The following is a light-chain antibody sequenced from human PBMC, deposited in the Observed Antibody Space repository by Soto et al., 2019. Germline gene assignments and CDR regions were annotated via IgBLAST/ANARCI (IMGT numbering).Light chain of an antibody. CDR2: GNT. CDR3: QSYDSSLHASV. V-gene: IGLV1-40*01. CDR1: SSNIGAGYD. J-gene: IGLJ1*01. Sequence: QSVLTQPASVSGAPGQRVTISCTGSSSNIGAGYDVHWYQQLPGTAPKLLIYGNTNRPSGVPDRFSGSKSGSSASLAITGLQAEDEADYYCQSYDSSLHASVFGTVTKVTVL.